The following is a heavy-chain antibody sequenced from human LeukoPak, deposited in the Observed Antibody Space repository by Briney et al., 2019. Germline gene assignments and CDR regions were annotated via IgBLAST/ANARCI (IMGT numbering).Heavy chain of an antibody. V-gene: IGHV1-3*01. J-gene: IGHJ4*02. CDR1: GYSFTNYA. D-gene: IGHD4-17*01. CDR2: INAGNGKT. Sequence: ASVKVSCKAAGYSFTNYAIQWVRQAPGQRLGWMGWINAGNGKTKYSQKFQGRVTITRDTSATTAYMELSGLRSEDTAVYYCARAIWTSTVTTYYLDYWGQGTLVTVS. CDR3: ARAIWTSTVTTYYLDY.